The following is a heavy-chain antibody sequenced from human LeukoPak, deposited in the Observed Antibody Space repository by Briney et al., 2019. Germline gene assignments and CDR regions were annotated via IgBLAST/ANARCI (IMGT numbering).Heavy chain of an antibody. D-gene: IGHD5-18*01. CDR1: GGSFSGYY. Sequence: SETLSLTCAVYGGSFSGYYWSWIRQPPGKGLEWIGEINHSGSTNYNPSLKSRVTISVDTSKNQFSLKLSSVTAADTAVHYCARVRIQLWYPHYYYGMDVWGQGTTVTVSS. J-gene: IGHJ6*02. CDR2: INHSGST. CDR3: ARVRIQLWYPHYYYGMDV. V-gene: IGHV4-34*01.